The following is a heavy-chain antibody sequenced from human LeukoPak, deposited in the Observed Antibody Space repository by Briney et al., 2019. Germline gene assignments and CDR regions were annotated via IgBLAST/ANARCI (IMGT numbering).Heavy chain of an antibody. CDR1: GFTFSSYA. CDR2: ISGSGGST. Sequence: GGSLRLSCAASGFTFSSYAMSWVRQAPGKGLEWVSAISGSGGSTYYADSVEGRFTISRDNSKNTLYLQMNSLRAEDTAVYYCAKDGDSSGYYYVSLDYWGQGTLVTVSS. CDR3: AKDGDSSGYYYVSLDY. V-gene: IGHV3-23*01. J-gene: IGHJ4*02. D-gene: IGHD3-22*01.